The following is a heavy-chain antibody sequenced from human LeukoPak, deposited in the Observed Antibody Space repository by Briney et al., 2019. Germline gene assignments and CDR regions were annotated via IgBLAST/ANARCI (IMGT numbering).Heavy chain of an antibody. CDR1: GFTFSSYA. CDR3: AKRTPFYYDILTGYFDY. CDR2: ISGSGGST. D-gene: IGHD3-9*01. Sequence: GGSLRLSCAASGFTFSSYAMSWVRQAPGKGLEWVSAISGSGGSTYYADSVKGRFTISRDNSKNTLYLQMNSLRAEDMAVYYCAKRTPFYYDILTGYFDYWGQGTLVTVSS. V-gene: IGHV3-23*01. J-gene: IGHJ4*02.